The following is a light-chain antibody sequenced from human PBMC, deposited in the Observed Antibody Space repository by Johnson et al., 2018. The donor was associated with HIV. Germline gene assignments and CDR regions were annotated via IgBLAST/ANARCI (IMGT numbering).Light chain of an antibody. J-gene: IGLJ1*01. CDR1: SSNIGRNY. V-gene: IGLV1-51*01. Sequence: QSVLTQPPSVSAAPGQKVTISCSGSSSNIGRNYVSWYQQLPGTAPKLLIFDNNTRPSGIPDRFSASTSGTSATLGITGLQTGDEADYYGGTWDSSLSAYVFGAGTKVTFL. CDR3: GTWDSSLSAYV. CDR2: DNN.